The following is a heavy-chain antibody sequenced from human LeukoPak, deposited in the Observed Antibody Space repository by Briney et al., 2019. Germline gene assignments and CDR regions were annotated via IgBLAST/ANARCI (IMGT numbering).Heavy chain of an antibody. J-gene: IGHJ6*03. D-gene: IGHD2-2*01. CDR1: GGSISSYY. CDR2: IYGSGGT. CDR3: ARQRYSYQLLPPYYYYYMDV. Sequence: SETLSLTCTVSGGSISSYYWSWIRQPPGKGLEWIGRIYGSGGTNYNSSLKSRLTISVDTSKNQFSMKLSSVTTADTAVYYCARQRYSYQLLPPYYYYYMDVWGKGTTITVSS. V-gene: IGHV4-59*08.